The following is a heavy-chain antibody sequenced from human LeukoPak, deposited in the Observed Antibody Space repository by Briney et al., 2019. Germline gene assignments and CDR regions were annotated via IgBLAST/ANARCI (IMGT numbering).Heavy chain of an antibody. Sequence: GGSLRLSYEASGFTLSSYEMNWVRQAPGKGLEWVSYISDSGSPIYYADSVKGRFTISRDNAKNSLYLQMNSLRAEDTAVYYCARDLRHWGQGTLVTVSS. CDR3: ARDLRH. V-gene: IGHV3-48*03. CDR1: GFTLSSYE. J-gene: IGHJ4*02. CDR2: ISDSGSPI.